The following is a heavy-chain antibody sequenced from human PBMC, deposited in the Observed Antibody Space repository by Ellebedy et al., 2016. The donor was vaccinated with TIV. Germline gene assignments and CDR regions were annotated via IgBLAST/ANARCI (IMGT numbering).Heavy chain of an antibody. V-gene: IGHV3-48*01. Sequence: GESLKISCVGSGFTFSTYSMNWVRQAPGKGLEWVSYICSSSSTIYYAESVKGRFTISRDNAQNTLFLQMNSLGVEDTAVYYGARGWSTPDSWGQGTLVIVSS. J-gene: IGHJ5*01. D-gene: IGHD2-15*01. CDR1: GFTFSTYS. CDR2: ICSSSSTI. CDR3: ARGWSTPDS.